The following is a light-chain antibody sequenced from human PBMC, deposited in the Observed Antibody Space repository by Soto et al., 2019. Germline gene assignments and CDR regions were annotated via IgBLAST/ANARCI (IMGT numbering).Light chain of an antibody. V-gene: IGKV1-5*03. Sequence: IQMTQSPSTLSASVGDRFTITCRSIQSISSWLSWYQQKPGKAPKLLIYKASSLESGVPSRFSGSGSGTEFTLTISSLQPDDFATYYCQQSYSTLWTFGQGTKVDIK. CDR2: KAS. CDR1: QSISSW. J-gene: IGKJ1*01. CDR3: QQSYSTLWT.